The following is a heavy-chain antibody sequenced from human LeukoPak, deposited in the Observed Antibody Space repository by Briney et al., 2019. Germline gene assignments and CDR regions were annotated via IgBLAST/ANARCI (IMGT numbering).Heavy chain of an antibody. CDR1: GYTFTDYY. Sequence: GATVKISCKVSGYTFTDYYIHWVQQAPGKGLEWMGLVDPDDGETIYAEKFQGRVTITADTSTDTAYMELSSLRSEDTAVYYCATGTAAVNYGMDVWGQGTTVTVSS. V-gene: IGHV1-69-2*01. CDR3: ATGTAAVNYGMDV. CDR2: VDPDDGET. D-gene: IGHD6-13*01. J-gene: IGHJ6*02.